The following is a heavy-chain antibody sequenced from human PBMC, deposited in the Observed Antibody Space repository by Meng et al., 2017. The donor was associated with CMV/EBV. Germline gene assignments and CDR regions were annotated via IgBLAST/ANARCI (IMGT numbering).Heavy chain of an antibody. CDR2: INHSGST. D-gene: IGHD2-2*01. CDR1: GGSFSGYY. CDR3: ARGRDCSSTSCYLLRGFVRPFDP. Sequence: SETLSLTCAVYGGSFSGYYWSWIRQPPGKGLEWIGEINHSGSTNYNPSLKSRVTISVDTSKNQFSLKLSSVTAADTAVYYCARGRDCSSTSCYLLRGFVRPFDPWGQGTLVTVS. V-gene: IGHV4-34*01. J-gene: IGHJ5*02.